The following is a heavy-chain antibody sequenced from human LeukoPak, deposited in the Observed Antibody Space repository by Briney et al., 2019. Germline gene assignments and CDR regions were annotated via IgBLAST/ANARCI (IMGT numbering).Heavy chain of an antibody. Sequence: SETLSLTCTVSGGSISSYYWSWIRQPPGKGLEWIGYIYYSGSTNYNPSLKSRVTISVDTSKNQFSLKLSSVTAADTAVYYCARGEDTAMANLMAAFDIWGQGTMVTVSS. CDR1: GGSISSYY. D-gene: IGHD5-18*01. J-gene: IGHJ3*02. V-gene: IGHV4-59*01. CDR3: ARGEDTAMANLMAAFDI. CDR2: IYYSGST.